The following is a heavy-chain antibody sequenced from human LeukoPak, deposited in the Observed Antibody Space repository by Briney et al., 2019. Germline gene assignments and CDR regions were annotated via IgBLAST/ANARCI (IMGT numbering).Heavy chain of an antibody. CDR1: GFTFSSYA. Sequence: GGSLRLSCAASGFTFSSYAMSWVRQAPGKGLEWVGRIKSKSDGGTTDYAAPVKGRFTLSRDDSKNTLYLQMISLKTEDTAVYYCTQGYDYWGQGTLVTVSS. CDR3: TQGYDY. J-gene: IGHJ4*02. CDR2: IKSKSDGGTT. D-gene: IGHD6-13*01. V-gene: IGHV3-15*01.